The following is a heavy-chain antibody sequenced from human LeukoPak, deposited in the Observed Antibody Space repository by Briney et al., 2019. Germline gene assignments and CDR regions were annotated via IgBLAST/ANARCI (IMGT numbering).Heavy chain of an antibody. D-gene: IGHD5-12*01. CDR2: IYHTGST. J-gene: IGHJ4*02. CDR1: GGSIGSDY. V-gene: IGHV4-59*08. Sequence: SETLSLTCTVSGGSIGSDYWSWIRQPPGKGLEWIGYIYHTGSTNYNPSLKSRVSISVDTSKNQFSLRLSSVIAADTAVYYCARLTYSGYLDYWGQGTLVTVSS. CDR3: ARLTYSGYLDY.